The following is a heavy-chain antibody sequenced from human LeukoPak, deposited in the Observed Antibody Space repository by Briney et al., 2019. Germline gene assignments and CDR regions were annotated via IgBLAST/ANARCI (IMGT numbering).Heavy chain of an antibody. J-gene: IGHJ4*02. Sequence: SETLSLTCTVSGGSISSYYWSWIRQPPGKGLEWIGYIYYSGSTNYNPSLKSRATISVDTSKNQFSLKLRSVTAADTAVYYCARGYYDSSGYYEDDLNFDYWGQGTLVTVSS. CDR3: ARGYYDSSGYYEDDLNFDY. CDR2: IYYSGST. CDR1: GGSISSYY. D-gene: IGHD3-22*01. V-gene: IGHV4-59*01.